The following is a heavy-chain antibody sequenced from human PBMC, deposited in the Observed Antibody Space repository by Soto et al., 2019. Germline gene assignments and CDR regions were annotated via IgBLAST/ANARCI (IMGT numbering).Heavy chain of an antibody. CDR3: ARDTWGQLLPWYYFDY. CDR2: ISYDGSNK. V-gene: IGHV3-30*04. Sequence: GGSLRLSCAASGFTFSSYAMHWVRQAPGKGLEWVAVISYDGSNKYYADSVKGRFTISRDNSKNTLYLQMNSLRAEDTAVYYCARDTWGQLLPWYYFDYWGQGTLVTVSS. CDR1: GFTFSSYA. D-gene: IGHD1-26*01. J-gene: IGHJ4*02.